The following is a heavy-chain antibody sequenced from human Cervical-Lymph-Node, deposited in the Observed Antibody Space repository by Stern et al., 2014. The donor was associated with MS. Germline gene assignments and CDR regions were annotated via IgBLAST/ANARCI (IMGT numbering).Heavy chain of an antibody. D-gene: IGHD2-21*02. CDR1: GGSISTSSYY. CDR2: IYYSGSA. V-gene: IGHV4-39*01. J-gene: IGHJ4*02. CDR3: ARLGDTTGNYGVTSYTFYS. Sequence: QLQLQESGPGLVKPSETLSLTCTVSGGSISTSSYYWAWIRQPPGKGLEGLGTIYYSGSAYPHPSLRSRVTVSVDTSKNQFSLRLTSVTARDTAIYYCARLGDTTGNYGVTSYTFYSWGRGTLVTVSS.